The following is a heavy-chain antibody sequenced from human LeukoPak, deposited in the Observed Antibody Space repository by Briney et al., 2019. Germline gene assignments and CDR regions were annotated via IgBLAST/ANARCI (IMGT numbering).Heavy chain of an antibody. V-gene: IGHV4-30-4*07. CDR3: ARVVDDSSGYYIDY. CDR1: GGSISSGGYS. D-gene: IGHD3-22*01. Sequence: SETLSLTCAVSGGSISSGGYSWSWIRQPPGKGLEWIGYIYYSGSTYYNPSLKSRVTISVDTSKNQFSLKLSSVTAADTAVYYCARVVDDSSGYYIDYWGQGTLVTVSS. J-gene: IGHJ4*02. CDR2: IYYSGST.